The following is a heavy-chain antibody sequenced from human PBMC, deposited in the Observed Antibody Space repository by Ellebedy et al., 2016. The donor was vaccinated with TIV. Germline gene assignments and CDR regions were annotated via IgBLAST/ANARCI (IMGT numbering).Heavy chain of an antibody. Sequence: GESLKISCAASGFTFSNYWMSWVRQAPGKGLEWVANIKQDGSEKYHVDSVEGRFAISRDNAKNSMYLQMNSLRDEDTAVYYCARDQWLGRAYYFDYWGQGTLLTVSS. J-gene: IGHJ4*02. CDR2: IKQDGSEK. CDR1: GFTFSNYW. V-gene: IGHV3-7*01. D-gene: IGHD6-19*01. CDR3: ARDQWLGRAYYFDY.